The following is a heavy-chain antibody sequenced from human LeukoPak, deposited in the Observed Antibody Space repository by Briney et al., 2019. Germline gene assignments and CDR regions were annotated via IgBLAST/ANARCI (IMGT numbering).Heavy chain of an antibody. CDR2: ISSSSSYI. Sequence: GGSLRLSYAPSGFTLSSDSMNWVRQAPGKGLEWVSSISSSSSYIYYADSVKGRFTISRDNAKNSLYLQMNSLRAEDTAVYYCARGPIYDRSGYYFDYWGQGTLVTVSS. CDR1: GFTLSSDS. CDR3: ARGPIYDRSGYYFDY. V-gene: IGHV3-21*01. J-gene: IGHJ4*02. D-gene: IGHD3-22*01.